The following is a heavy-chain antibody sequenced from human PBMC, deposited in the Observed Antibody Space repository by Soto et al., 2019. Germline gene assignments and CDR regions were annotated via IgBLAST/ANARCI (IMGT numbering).Heavy chain of an antibody. V-gene: IGHV1-18*01. CDR1: GYTFTSYG. Sequence: KVSCKASGYTFTSYGISWVRQAPGQGLEWMGWISAYNGNTNYAQKLQGRVTMTTDTSTSTAYMELRSLRSDDTAVYYCARDKIPRIAAAGITGYWGQGTLVTVSS. CDR2: ISAYNGNT. CDR3: ARDKIPRIAAAGITGY. D-gene: IGHD6-13*01. J-gene: IGHJ4*02.